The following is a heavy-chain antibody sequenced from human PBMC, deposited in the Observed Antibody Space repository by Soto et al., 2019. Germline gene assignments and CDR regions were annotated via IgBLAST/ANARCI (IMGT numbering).Heavy chain of an antibody. Sequence: VQVLESGGDLVQPGGSLRLSCSASGFTFSSFAMRWVRQAPGKGLEWVSAISGSAGTTYYADSVKGRFNISRDNSKNILYLQMNSLRAEDTAVYFCARRDVSTVAMDVWGQGTTVTVSS. CDR2: ISGSAGTT. D-gene: IGHD3-10*02. V-gene: IGHV3-23*01. J-gene: IGHJ6*02. CDR3: ARRDVSTVAMDV. CDR1: GFTFSSFA.